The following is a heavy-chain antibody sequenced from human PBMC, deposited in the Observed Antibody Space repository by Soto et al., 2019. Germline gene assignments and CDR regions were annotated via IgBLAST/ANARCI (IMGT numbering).Heavy chain of an antibody. Sequence: ASVKVSCKASGYTFTSYGISWVRQAPGQGLEWMGWISAYNGNTNYAQKLQGRVTMTTDTSTSTAYMELRSLRSDDTAVYYCARGITIFGVARGWFDPWGQGTLVTVSS. D-gene: IGHD3-3*01. CDR1: GYTFTSYG. CDR3: ARGITIFGVARGWFDP. J-gene: IGHJ5*02. CDR2: ISAYNGNT. V-gene: IGHV1-18*01.